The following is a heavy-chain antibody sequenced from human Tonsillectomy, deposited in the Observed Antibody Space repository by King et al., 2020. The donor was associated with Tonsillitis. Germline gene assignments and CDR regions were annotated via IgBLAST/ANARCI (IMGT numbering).Heavy chain of an antibody. CDR2: IRYDGSNK. V-gene: IGHV3-30*02. D-gene: IGHD5-18*01. Sequence: VQLVESGGGVVQPGGSLRLSCTASGFTFSTYGMHWVRQAPGKGLEWVAFIRYDGSNKYYVDSVKGRFTISRDNSKKTLYLQMNSLRAEDTAAYYCVAPRRVESYGFDAFDIWGQGTMVTVSS. J-gene: IGHJ3*02. CDR1: GFTFSTYG. CDR3: VAPRRVESYGFDAFDI.